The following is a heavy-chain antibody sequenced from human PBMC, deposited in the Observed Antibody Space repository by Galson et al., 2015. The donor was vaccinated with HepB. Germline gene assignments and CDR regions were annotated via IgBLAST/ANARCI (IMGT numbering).Heavy chain of an antibody. J-gene: IGHJ6*02. D-gene: IGHD3-10*01. V-gene: IGHV1-18*04. CDR1: GFHFTSSG. CDR3: ARDLGREVRGVTGGMDV. CDR2: ISAYNGNT. Sequence: SVKVSCKASGFHFTSSGITWVRQAPGQGLEWMGWISAYNGNTDYPPKPQGRVTMTTDTSTNTAYMELRSLRSDDTAVYYCARDLGREVRGVTGGMDVWGQGTTVTVSS.